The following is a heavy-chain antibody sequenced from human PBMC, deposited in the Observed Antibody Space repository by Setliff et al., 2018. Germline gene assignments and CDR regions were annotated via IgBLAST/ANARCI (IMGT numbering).Heavy chain of an antibody. CDR1: GYSFGNYG. CDR3: ASDHKWELPGNKSGMDV. D-gene: IGHD1-26*01. Sequence: EASVKVSCKASGYSFGNYGMSWVRQAPGQGLEWMGWLSAYNINTNYAKKFQGRVTMTTDKSANIAYMELRSLRSDDTAVYFCASDHKWELPGNKSGMDVWGQGTTVTVSS. J-gene: IGHJ6*02. CDR2: LSAYNINT. V-gene: IGHV1-18*01.